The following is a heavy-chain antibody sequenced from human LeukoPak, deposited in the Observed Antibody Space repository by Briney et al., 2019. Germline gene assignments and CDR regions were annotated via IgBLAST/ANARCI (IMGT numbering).Heavy chain of an antibody. CDR1: GGTFSSYA. CDR3: ARCSPGDSSNFYAVLQY. J-gene: IGHJ4*02. Sequence: SVKVSCKASGGTFSSYAVSWVRQTPGKGLEWVGGIIPVFGTTTYAQKFQAKVTMTADKSTNTAYLEISSLTSDDTAVYYCARCSPGDSSNFYAVLQYWGQGTQVTVST. D-gene: IGHD3-22*01. CDR2: IIPVFGTT. V-gene: IGHV1-69*06.